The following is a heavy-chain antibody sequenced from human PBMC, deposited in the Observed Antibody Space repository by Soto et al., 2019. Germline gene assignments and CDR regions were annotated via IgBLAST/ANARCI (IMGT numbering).Heavy chain of an antibody. CDR1: GFTFSSYA. CDR2: ISYDGSNK. CDR3: ARDYQTIFGFDY. V-gene: IGHV3-30-3*01. Sequence: HPGGSLRLSCAASGFTFSSYAMHWVRQAPGKGLEWVAVISYDGSNKYYADSVKGRFTISRDNSKNTLYLQMNSLRAEDTAVYYCARDYQTIFGFDYWGQGTLVTVSS. J-gene: IGHJ4*02. D-gene: IGHD3-3*01.